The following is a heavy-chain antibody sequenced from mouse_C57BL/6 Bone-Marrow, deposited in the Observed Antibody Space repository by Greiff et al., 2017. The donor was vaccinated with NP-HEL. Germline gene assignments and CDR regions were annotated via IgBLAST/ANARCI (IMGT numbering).Heavy chain of an antibody. J-gene: IGHJ4*01. D-gene: IGHD1-1*01. CDR2: INPNNGGT. CDR1: GYTFTDYY. Sequence: VQLQQSGPELVKPGASVKISCKASGYTFTDYYMNWVKQSHGKSLEWIGDINPNNGGTSYNQKFKGKATLTVDKSSSTAYMELRSLTSEDSAVYYCALIATVVDDSCAMDYWGQGTSVTVSS. V-gene: IGHV1-26*01. CDR3: ALIATVVDDSCAMDY.